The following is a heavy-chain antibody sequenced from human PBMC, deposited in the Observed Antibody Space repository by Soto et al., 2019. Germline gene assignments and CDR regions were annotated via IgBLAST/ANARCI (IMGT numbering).Heavy chain of an antibody. CDR3: ARAIAAAGLDY. J-gene: IGHJ4*02. D-gene: IGHD6-13*01. V-gene: IGHV4-31*03. CDR2: IYYSGST. Sequence: SETLSLTCTVSGGSISSGGYYWSWIRQHPGKGLEWIGYIYYSGSTYYNPPLKSRVTISVDTSKNQFSLKLSSVTAADTAVYYCARAIAAAGLDYWGQGTLVTVSS. CDR1: GGSISSGGYY.